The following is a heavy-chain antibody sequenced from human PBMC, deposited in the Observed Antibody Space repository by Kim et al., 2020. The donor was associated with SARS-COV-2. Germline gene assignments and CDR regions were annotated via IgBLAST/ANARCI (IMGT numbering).Heavy chain of an antibody. CDR2: IYYSGST. Sequence: SETLSLTCTVSGGSISSSSYYWGWIRQPPGKGLEWIGSIYYSGSTYYNPSLKSRVTISVDTSKNQFSLKLSSVTAADTAVYYCARPHYYGSGSYFGDAFDIWGQGTMVNVSS. J-gene: IGHJ3*02. CDR1: GGSISSSSYY. V-gene: IGHV4-39*01. D-gene: IGHD3-10*01. CDR3: ARPHYYGSGSYFGDAFDI.